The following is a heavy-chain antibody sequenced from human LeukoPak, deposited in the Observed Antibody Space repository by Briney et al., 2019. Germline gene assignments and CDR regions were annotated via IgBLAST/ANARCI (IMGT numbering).Heavy chain of an antibody. D-gene: IGHD2-21*02. CDR3: AKDLLTGILVY. J-gene: IGHJ4*02. Sequence: GGSLRLSCAASGFTFSSYAMSGVGQAPGKGLEGVSAISGSGGSTYYADSVKGRFTISRDNSKNTLYLQMHSLRAEDTAVYYCAKDLLTGILVYWGQGTLVTVPS. V-gene: IGHV3-23*01. CDR2: ISGSGGST. CDR1: GFTFSSYA.